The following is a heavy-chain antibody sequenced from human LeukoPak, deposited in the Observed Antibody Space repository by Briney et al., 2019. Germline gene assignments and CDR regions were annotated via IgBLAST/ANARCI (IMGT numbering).Heavy chain of an antibody. CDR3: ARGSGGSFPHY. V-gene: IGHV3-53*01. D-gene: IGHD2-15*01. Sequence: GGSLRLSCAASGFTFSSNFMSWVRQAPGRGLEWVSDIYIGGSAYYADSVKGRFTISRDNSKNTLYLQMNSLKAEDTAVYYCARGSGGSFPHYWGQGTLVTVSS. CDR1: GFTFSSNF. CDR2: IYIGGSA. J-gene: IGHJ4*02.